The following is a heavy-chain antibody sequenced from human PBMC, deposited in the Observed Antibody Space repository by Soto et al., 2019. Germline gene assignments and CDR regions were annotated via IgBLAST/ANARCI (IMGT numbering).Heavy chain of an antibody. CDR1: GFTFSSYG. CDR3: AKASIAAAGYPDYYYGMDV. CDR2: ISGSGGST. J-gene: IGHJ6*02. Sequence: GGSLRLSCAASGFTFSSYGMSWVRQAPGKGLEWVSAISGSGGSTYYADSVKGRFTISRDNSKNTLYLQMNSLRAEDTAVYYCAKASIAAAGYPDYYYGMDVWGQGTTVTVSS. D-gene: IGHD6-13*01. V-gene: IGHV3-23*01.